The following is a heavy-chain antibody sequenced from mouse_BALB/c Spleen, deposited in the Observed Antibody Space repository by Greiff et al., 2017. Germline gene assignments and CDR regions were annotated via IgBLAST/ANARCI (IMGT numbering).Heavy chain of an antibody. CDR3: ARWSSYEYAMDY. V-gene: IGHV3-8*02. CDR1: GDSITSGY. J-gene: IGHJ4*01. D-gene: IGHD1-1*01. CDR2: ISYSGST. Sequence: EVKLVESGPSLVKPSQTLSLTCSVTGDSITSGYWNWIRKFPGNKLEYMGYISYSGSTYYNPSLKSRISITRDTSKNQYYLQLNSVTTEDTATYYCARWSSYEYAMDYWGQGTSVTVSS.